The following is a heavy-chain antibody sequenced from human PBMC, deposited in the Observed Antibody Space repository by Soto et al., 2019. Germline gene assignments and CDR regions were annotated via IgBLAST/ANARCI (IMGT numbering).Heavy chain of an antibody. CDR2: ISAYNGNA. J-gene: IGHJ6*02. CDR3: ARTSYDSSGYLSQAYYYYGMDV. CDR1: GYTFTSYG. Sequence: ASVKVSCKASGYTFTSYGISWVRQAPGQGLEWMGWISAYNGNANYAQKLQGRVTMTTDTSTSTAYMELSSLRSEDTAVYYCARTSYDSSGYLSQAYYYYGMDVWGQGTTVTVSS. D-gene: IGHD3-22*01. V-gene: IGHV1-18*01.